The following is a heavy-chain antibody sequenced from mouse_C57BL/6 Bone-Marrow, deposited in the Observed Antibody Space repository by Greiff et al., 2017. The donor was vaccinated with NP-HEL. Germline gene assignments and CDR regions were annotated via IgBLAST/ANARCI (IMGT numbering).Heavy chain of an antibody. V-gene: IGHV2-5*01. J-gene: IGHJ1*03. CDR3: AKPKFPYSNYFYWYFDV. Sequence: QVQLQQSGPGLVQPSQSLSITCTVSGFSLTSYGVHWVRQSPGKGLEWLGVIWRGGSTDYNAAVMSRLSITKDNSKSQVFFKMNSLQADDTAIYYCAKPKFPYSNYFYWYFDVWGTGTTVTVSS. CDR1: GFSLTSYG. CDR2: IWRGGST. D-gene: IGHD2-5*01.